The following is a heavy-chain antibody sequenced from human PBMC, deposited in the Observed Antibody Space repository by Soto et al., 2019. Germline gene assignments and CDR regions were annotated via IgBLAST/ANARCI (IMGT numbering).Heavy chain of an antibody. D-gene: IGHD2-2*01. CDR2: ISGSGGST. J-gene: IGHJ6*02. CDR3: AKVGGLGYCSSTSCYDYGMDV. CDR1: GFTFSSYA. Sequence: GGSLRLSCAASGFTFSSYAMSWVRQAPGRGLEWVSAISGSGGSTYYADSVKGRFTSSRDNSKNTLYLQMNSLRAEDTAVYYCAKVGGLGYCSSTSCYDYGMDVWGQGTTVTVSS. V-gene: IGHV3-23*01.